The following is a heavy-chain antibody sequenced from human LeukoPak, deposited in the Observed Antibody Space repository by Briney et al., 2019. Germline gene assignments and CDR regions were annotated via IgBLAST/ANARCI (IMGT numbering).Heavy chain of an antibody. CDR2: IYYSGST. D-gene: IGHD2-15*01. J-gene: IGHJ4*02. V-gene: IGHV4-59*08. CDR3: AGQSGYCSGGSCYAGLVDY. Sequence: SETLSLTCTVSGGSISSYYWSWIRQPPGKGLEWIGYIYYSGSTNYNPSLKSRVTISVDTSKNQFSLKLSSVTAADTAVYYCAGQSGYCSGGSCYAGLVDYWGQGTLVTVSS. CDR1: GGSISSYY.